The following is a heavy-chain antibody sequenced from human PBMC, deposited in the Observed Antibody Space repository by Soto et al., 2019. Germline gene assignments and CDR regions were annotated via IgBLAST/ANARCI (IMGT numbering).Heavy chain of an antibody. CDR3: ARVGGWFFPDY. CDR2: INAGYGNT. D-gene: IGHD2-15*01. CDR1: GYTFTSYA. V-gene: IGHV1-3*05. J-gene: IGHJ4*02. Sequence: QVQLVQSGAEEKKPGASVKVSCKASGYTFTSYAMHWVRQAPGQRLEWMGWINAGYGNTKYSQKFQGRVTITRDTSASTAYMELSSMRSEDTAVYYCARVGGWFFPDYWGQGTLVTVSP.